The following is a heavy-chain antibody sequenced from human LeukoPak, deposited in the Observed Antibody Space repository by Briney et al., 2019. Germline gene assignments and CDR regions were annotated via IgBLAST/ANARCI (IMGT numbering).Heavy chain of an antibody. CDR3: GRAFPPLRTASAGDL. D-gene: IGHD3-16*01. J-gene: IGHJ4*02. CDR1: GFSFSD. CDR2: ISGRSSHV. Sequence: PGGSLRPSCSASGFSFSDMNWSRQAPGKGLEWISSISGRSSHVYYGDSVKGRFSISRDNAMNSVFLQMNSLGVDDTAVYYCGRAFPPLRTASAGDLWGQGTLVTVSS. V-gene: IGHV3-21*01.